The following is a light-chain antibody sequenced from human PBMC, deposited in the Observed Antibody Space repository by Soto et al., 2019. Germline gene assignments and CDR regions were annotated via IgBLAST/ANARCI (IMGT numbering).Light chain of an antibody. J-gene: IGKJ5*01. Sequence: EIVLTQSPATLSVSPGERATLSCRASQSVSSYLAWYQQKPGQAPRLLIYDASNRATGIPARFSGSGSGTDFTLAISSLEPDDFAVYFCQQRSDWPPTFGQGTRLEI. V-gene: IGKV3-11*01. CDR1: QSVSSY. CDR3: QQRSDWPPT. CDR2: DAS.